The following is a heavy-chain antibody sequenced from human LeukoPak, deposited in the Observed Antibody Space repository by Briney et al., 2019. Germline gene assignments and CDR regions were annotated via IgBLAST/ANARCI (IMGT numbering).Heavy chain of an antibody. D-gene: IGHD1-26*01. J-gene: IGHJ4*02. Sequence: GASVKVSCKASGYSFISFYIHWVRQAPGQGLEWMGWISAYNGNTNYAQKLQGRVTMTTDTSTSTAYMELRSLRSDDTAVYYCARAWIPDRQWELLDFDYWGQGTLVTVSS. CDR2: ISAYNGNT. CDR1: GYSFISFY. V-gene: IGHV1-18*04. CDR3: ARAWIPDRQWELLDFDY.